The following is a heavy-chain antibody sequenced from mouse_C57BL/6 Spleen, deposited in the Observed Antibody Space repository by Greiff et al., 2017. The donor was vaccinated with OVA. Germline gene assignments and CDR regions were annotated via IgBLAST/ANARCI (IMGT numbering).Heavy chain of an antibody. CDR3: ARGGIPSYFDY. D-gene: IGHD5-1-1*01. CDR1: GYTFTSYW. Sequence: QVQLQQPGAELVMPGASVKLSCKASGYTFTSYWMHWVKQRPGQGLEWIGEIDPSDSYTNYNQKFKGKSTLTVDKSSSTAYMQLSSLTSEDSAVYYCARGGIPSYFDYWGQGTTLTVSS. J-gene: IGHJ2*01. V-gene: IGHV1-69*01. CDR2: IDPSDSYT.